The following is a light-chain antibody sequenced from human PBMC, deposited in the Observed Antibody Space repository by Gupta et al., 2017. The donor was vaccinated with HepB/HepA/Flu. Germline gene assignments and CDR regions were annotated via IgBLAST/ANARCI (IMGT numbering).Light chain of an antibody. Sequence: DIQLTQSPSFLSASVGDRVTITCRASQGISTYLAWYQQKPGKAPKLLMYAASTLQSGVPSRFSGSGSGTEFTLTISSLEPEDSATYYCQQRNSFFFTFGHGTKVDIK. CDR3: QQRNSFFFT. CDR1: QGISTY. CDR2: AAS. J-gene: IGKJ3*01. V-gene: IGKV1-9*01.